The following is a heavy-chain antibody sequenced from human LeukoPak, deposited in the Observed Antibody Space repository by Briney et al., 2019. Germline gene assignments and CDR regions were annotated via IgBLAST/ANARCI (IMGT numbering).Heavy chain of an antibody. CDR2: ISTSGTT. D-gene: IGHD3-22*01. V-gene: IGHV4-4*07. CDR1: GGSITSYY. CDR3: ARDHTGGYYYDSAYGMDV. Sequence: PSETLSLTCSVSGGSITSYYWSWIRQSAGKGPEWIGRISTSGTTVYNPSLKSRATVSVDTSKNQFSLSLNSVTAADTAVYYCARDHTGGYYYDSAYGMDVWGQGTTVTVSS. J-gene: IGHJ6*02.